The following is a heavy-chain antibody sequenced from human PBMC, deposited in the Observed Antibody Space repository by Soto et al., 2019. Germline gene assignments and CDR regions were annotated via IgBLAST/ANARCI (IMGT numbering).Heavy chain of an antibody. J-gene: IGHJ4*02. Sequence: TLSLTCTVSGGSIISGGYYWSWIRQHPGKGLEWIGYIYYSGSTYYNPSLKSRVTISVDTSKNQFSLKLSSVTAADTAVYYCARGRGITIFGVVPNGGFDYWGQGTLVTVSS. V-gene: IGHV4-31*03. CDR3: ARGRGITIFGVVPNGGFDY. D-gene: IGHD3-3*01. CDR1: GGSIISGGYY. CDR2: IYYSGST.